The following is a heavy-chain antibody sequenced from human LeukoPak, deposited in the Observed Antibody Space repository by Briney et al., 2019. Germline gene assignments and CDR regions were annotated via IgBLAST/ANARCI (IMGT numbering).Heavy chain of an antibody. CDR1: GFSFTDYP. CDR3: AREKWLYTNG. V-gene: IGHV3-11*01. Sequence: GGSLRLSCATSGFSFTDYPMNWVRQAPGKGLEWISNIRTTAEGAKYAYYADSVKGRFTISWDNAKSALSLQMNSLRAEDTAVYYCAREKWLYTNGGGQGTLVTVAS. D-gene: IGHD2-8*01. CDR2: IRTTAEGAKYA. J-gene: IGHJ1*01.